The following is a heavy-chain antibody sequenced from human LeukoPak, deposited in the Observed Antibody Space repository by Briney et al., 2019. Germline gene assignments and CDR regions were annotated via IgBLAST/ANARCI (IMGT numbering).Heavy chain of an antibody. CDR2: ISGSGAGT. V-gene: IGHV3-23*01. CDR3: AKMVREFYTISYYFDY. J-gene: IGHJ4*02. D-gene: IGHD2-8*01. Sequence: GGSLRLSCAASGFTVSSNYMNWVRQAPGKGLEWVSGISGSGAGTYYADSVKGRFTISRDNSKNTLYLQMNSLRADDTAVYYCAKMVREFYTISYYFDYWGQGTLVIVSS. CDR1: GFTVSSNY.